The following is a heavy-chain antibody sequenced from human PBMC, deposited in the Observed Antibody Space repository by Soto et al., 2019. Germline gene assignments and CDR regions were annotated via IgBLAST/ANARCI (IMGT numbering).Heavy chain of an antibody. D-gene: IGHD3-16*02. Sequence: PGGSLRLSCTASGFSVNDNYMAWVRQAPGKSPEWVAVIFTRGTAHYADSVTGRFTFSRDNSKRTLNLQLNNLRAEDTAVYYCTKLWGYHFESWGQGTLVTVSS. CDR2: IFTRGTA. V-gene: IGHV3-53*01. CDR3: TKLWGYHFES. CDR1: GFSVNDNY. J-gene: IGHJ4*02.